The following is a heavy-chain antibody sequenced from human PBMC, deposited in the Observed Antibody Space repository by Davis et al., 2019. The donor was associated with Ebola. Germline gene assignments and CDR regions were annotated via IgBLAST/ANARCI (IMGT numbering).Heavy chain of an antibody. D-gene: IGHD6-13*01. CDR3: ASYIAAFDP. CDR1: GFTFSSYS. J-gene: IGHJ5*02. CDR2: INHSGST. Sequence: ESLKISCAASGFTFSSYSMNWVRQPPGKGLEWIGEINHSGSTNYNPSLKSRVTISVDTSKNQFSLKLSSVTAADTAVYYCASYIAAFDPWGQGTLVTVSS. V-gene: IGHV4-34*01.